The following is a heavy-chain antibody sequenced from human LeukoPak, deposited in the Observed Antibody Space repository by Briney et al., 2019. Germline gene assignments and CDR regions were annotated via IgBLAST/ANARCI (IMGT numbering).Heavy chain of an antibody. D-gene: IGHD6-19*01. CDR3: ATGDSSGWYQ. V-gene: IGHV1-2*06. CDR1: GYTFTGYY. Sequence: ASVKVSCKASGYTFTGYYMYWVRQAPGQGLEWMGRINPNSGGTNYAQKSQGRVTMTRDTSISTAYMELSRLRSDDTAVYYCATGDSSGWYQWGQGTLVTVSS. J-gene: IGHJ4*02. CDR2: INPNSGGT.